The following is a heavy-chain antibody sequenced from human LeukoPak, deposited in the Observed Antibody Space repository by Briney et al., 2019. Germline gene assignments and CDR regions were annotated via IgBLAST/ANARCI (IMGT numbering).Heavy chain of an antibody. D-gene: IGHD5-12*01. CDR1: GGTFSSYA. J-gene: IGHJ4*02. CDR2: IIPILGIA. Sequence: GASVKVFCKASGGTFSSYAISWVRQAPGQGLEWMGRIIPILGIANYAQKFQGRVTITADKSTSTAYMELSSLRSEDTAVYYCARDDSGYDFPLDYWGQGTLVTVSS. CDR3: ARDDSGYDFPLDY. V-gene: IGHV1-69*04.